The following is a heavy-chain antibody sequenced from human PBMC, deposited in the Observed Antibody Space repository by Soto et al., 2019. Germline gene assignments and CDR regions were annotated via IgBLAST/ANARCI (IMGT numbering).Heavy chain of an antibody. D-gene: IGHD5-12*01. CDR3: AHSQRGPRDF. Sequence: QITLKESGPTLVRPTQTLTLTCTISGFSVSTSGVAVAWIRQPPGEALEWLALIYWDDDKRYNPSLKSRLTITKDTSKDQVVLTVTNMDPLDTATYFCAHSQRGPRDFWGQGILVTVSS. CDR2: IYWDDDK. CDR1: GFSVSTSGVA. J-gene: IGHJ4*02. V-gene: IGHV2-5*02.